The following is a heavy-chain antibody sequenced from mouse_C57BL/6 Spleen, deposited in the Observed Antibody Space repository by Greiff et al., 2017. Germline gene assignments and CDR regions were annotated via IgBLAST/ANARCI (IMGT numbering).Heavy chain of an antibody. Sequence: QVQLQQSGAELVMPGASVKLSCKASGYTFTSYWMHWVKQRPGQGLEWIGEIDPSDSYTNYNQKFTGKSTLTVAKSSSTAYMQLSSLTSEDSAVYYCARRGYYGSSPWFAYWGQGTLVTVSA. V-gene: IGHV1-69*01. CDR3: ARRGYYGSSPWFAY. D-gene: IGHD1-1*01. CDR2: IDPSDSYT. J-gene: IGHJ3*01. CDR1: GYTFTSYW.